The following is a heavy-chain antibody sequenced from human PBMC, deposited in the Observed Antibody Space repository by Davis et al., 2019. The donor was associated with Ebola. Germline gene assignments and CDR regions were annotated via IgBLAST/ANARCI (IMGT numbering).Heavy chain of an antibody. CDR1: GFTVSSNY. V-gene: IGHV3-53*04. CDR2: IYSGGGT. J-gene: IGHJ6*02. Sequence: GESLKISCAASGFTVSSNYMNWVRQAPGKGLEWVSVIYSGGGTDYADSVKGRFTISRHNSKNTLYLQMNSLRAEDTAVYYCARDRGFDGLYSAYSSGMDVWGQGTTVTVSS. CDR3: ARDRGFDGLYSAYSSGMDV. D-gene: IGHD3-10*01.